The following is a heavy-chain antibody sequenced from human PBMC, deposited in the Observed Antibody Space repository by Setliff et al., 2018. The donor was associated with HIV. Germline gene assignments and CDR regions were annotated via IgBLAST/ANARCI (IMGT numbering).Heavy chain of an antibody. Sequence: SETLSLTCAVYGASFSGYYWSWIRQPPGKGLEWIGEVNHKGVANYSPSLMRRATISADTSKNQFSLRLSSVTAADTALYFCTRAQIAAPRPFDYWGQGTLVTVSS. CDR2: VNHKGVA. D-gene: IGHD2-21*01. V-gene: IGHV4-34*01. J-gene: IGHJ4*02. CDR3: TRAQIAAPRPFDY. CDR1: GASFSGYY.